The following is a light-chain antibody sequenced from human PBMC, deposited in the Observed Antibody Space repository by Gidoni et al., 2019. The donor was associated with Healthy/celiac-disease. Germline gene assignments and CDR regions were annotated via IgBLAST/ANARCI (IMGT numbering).Light chain of an antibody. Sequence: TGSPGTLSLSPGERATLSCRASQSVSSSYLAWYQQKPGQAPRLLIYGASSRATGIPDRFSGSGSGTDFTLTISRLEPEDFAVYYCQQYGSSPPWTFGQXTKVEIK. CDR2: GAS. CDR1: QSVSSSY. V-gene: IGKV3-20*01. CDR3: QQYGSSPPWT. J-gene: IGKJ1*01.